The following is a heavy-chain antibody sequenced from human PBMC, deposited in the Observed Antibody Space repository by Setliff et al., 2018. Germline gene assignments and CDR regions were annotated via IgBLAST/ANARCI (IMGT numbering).Heavy chain of an antibody. J-gene: IGHJ4*02. D-gene: IGHD3-16*01. V-gene: IGHV4-39*01. Sequence: SETLSLTCTVSGGSISSGVYYWGWIRQPPGKGLEWIGRIYHGGKTYYNTSLESRVTISVDTSKNQFSLTLSSVTAADTAVYYCARLPNYVWGSPVDYWGQGTLVTVSS. CDR1: GGSISSGVYY. CDR3: ARLPNYVWGSPVDY. CDR2: IYHGGKT.